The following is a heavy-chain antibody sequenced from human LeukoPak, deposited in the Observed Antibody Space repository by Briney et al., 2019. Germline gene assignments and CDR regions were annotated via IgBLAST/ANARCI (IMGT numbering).Heavy chain of an antibody. CDR1: GYTFTSYG. CDR3: ARVYSSSRLYYYYYYMDV. D-gene: IGHD6-13*01. V-gene: IGHV1-18*01. J-gene: IGHJ6*03. CDR2: ISAYNGNT. Sequence: ASVKVSRKASGYTFTSYGISWVRQAPGQGLEWMGWISAYNGNTNYAQKLQGRVTMTTDTSTSTAYMELRSLRSDDTAVYYCARVYSSSRLYYYYYYMDVWGKGTTVTVSS.